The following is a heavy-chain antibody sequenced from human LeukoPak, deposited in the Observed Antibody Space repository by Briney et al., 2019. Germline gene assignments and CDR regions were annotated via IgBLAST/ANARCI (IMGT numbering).Heavy chain of an antibody. J-gene: IGHJ4*02. D-gene: IGHD4-23*01. V-gene: IGHV3-23*01. Sequence: GGSLRLSCAASGFTFSSYAMSWVRQAQGKGLEWVSAISCSVGSTYYADSLKGRFTISRDNSKNTLYLQMNSLRAEDTAVYYCAKNRRTTVVTPDDYWGQGTLSPVSS. CDR2: ISCSVGST. CDR3: AKNRRTTVVTPDDY. CDR1: GFTFSSYA.